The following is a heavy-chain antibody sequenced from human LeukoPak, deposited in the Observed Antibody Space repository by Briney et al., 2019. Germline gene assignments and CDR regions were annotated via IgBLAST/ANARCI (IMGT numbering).Heavy chain of an antibody. V-gene: IGHV3-74*01. CDR3: ASIYGSSGYSDY. CDR1: GFTFSNYW. J-gene: IGHJ4*02. D-gene: IGHD3-22*01. CDR2: INSDGSTT. Sequence: GGSLRLSCAASGFTFSNYWMHWVRQAPGKGLVWVSRINSDGSTTTYADSVKGRFTISRDNAKNTLYLQMNSLRAEDTAVYYCASIYGSSGYSDYWGQGTLVTVSS.